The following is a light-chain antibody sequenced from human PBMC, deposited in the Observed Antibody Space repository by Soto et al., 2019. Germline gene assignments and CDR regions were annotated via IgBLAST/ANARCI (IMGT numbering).Light chain of an antibody. Sequence: IQMTQSPSSVSAFVGDRVTITCRASQGIDNYVAWFQQKPGQAPKPLIYAASSLQSGVPSRFSGSGSGTDFSLIVSSLQPEDSATYYCQHYYGHPYTFGQGTRLEIK. V-gene: IGKV1-16*01. CDR2: AAS. CDR1: QGIDNY. CDR3: QHYYGHPYT. J-gene: IGKJ2*01.